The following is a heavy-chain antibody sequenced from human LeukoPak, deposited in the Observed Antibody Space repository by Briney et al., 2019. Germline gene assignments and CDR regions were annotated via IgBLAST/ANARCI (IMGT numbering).Heavy chain of an antibody. CDR3: ARGRGGNHFDY. D-gene: IGHD3-10*01. Sequence: PGGSLRLSCATSGFTFSSHTMNWVRQASGKGLEWVSSISSSSSSMYYAHSVKGRFTISRDNTKNSLYLQMNSLRAEDTAVYYCARGRGGNHFDYWGQGTLVTVSS. J-gene: IGHJ4*02. CDR1: GFTFSSHT. CDR2: ISSSSSSM. V-gene: IGHV3-21*01.